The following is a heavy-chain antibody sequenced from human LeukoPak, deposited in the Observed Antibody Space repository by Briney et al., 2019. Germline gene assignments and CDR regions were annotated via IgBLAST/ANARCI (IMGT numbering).Heavy chain of an antibody. Sequence: SETLSLTCTVSGGSISSYYWSWIRQPAGKGLGWIGRIYTSGSTNYNPSIKSRVTMSVDTSKNQFSLKLSSVTAADTAVYYCARVHYYDSSGLDAFDIWGQGTMVTVSS. J-gene: IGHJ3*02. CDR2: IYTSGST. CDR3: ARVHYYDSSGLDAFDI. V-gene: IGHV4-4*07. D-gene: IGHD3-22*01. CDR1: GGSISSYY.